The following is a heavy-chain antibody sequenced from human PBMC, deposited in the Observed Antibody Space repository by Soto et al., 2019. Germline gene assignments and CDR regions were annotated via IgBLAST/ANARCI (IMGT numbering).Heavy chain of an antibody. V-gene: IGHV3-72*01. J-gene: IGHJ4*02. CDR1: GFTFSDHY. D-gene: IGHD6-13*01. CDR3: AREGYSSSWYLDY. Sequence: GGSLRLSCAASGFTFSDHYMDWLRQAPGEGLEWVGRIRNKAKTYTTDYTASVKGRFTISRDDSKNSLYLQMNSLKTEDTAVYYCAREGYSSSWYLDYWGQGALVTVSS. CDR2: IRNKAKTYTT.